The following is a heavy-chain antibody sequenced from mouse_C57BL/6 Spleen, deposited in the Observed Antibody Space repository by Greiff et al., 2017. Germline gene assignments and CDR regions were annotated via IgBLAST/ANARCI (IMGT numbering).Heavy chain of an antibody. J-gene: IGHJ2*01. CDR3: ARSVTTVVATDY. V-gene: IGHV1-50*01. CDR2: IDPSDSYT. D-gene: IGHD1-1*01. CDR1: GYTFTSYW. Sequence: QVQLKQPGAELVKPGASVKLSCKASGYTFTSYWMQWVKQRPGQGLEWIGEIDPSDSYTNYNQKFKGKATLTVDTSSSTAYMQLSSLTSEDSAVYYCARSVTTVVATDYWGQGTTRTVSS.